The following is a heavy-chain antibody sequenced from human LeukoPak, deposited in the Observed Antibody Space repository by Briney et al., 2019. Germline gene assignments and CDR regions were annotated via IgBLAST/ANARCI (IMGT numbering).Heavy chain of an antibody. CDR3: ARDGLHNWNDLYFDY. Sequence: ASVKVSCKASGYTFTSYYMHWVRQAPGQGREWMGLINPSGGSTSYAQKFQGRVTMTRDTSTSTVYMELSSLRSEDTAVYYCARDGLHNWNDLYFDYWGQGTLVTVSS. V-gene: IGHV1-46*01. CDR2: INPSGGST. D-gene: IGHD1-20*01. J-gene: IGHJ4*02. CDR1: GYTFTSYY.